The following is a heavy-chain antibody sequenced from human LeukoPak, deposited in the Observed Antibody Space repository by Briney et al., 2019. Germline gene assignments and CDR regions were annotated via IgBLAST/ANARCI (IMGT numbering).Heavy chain of an antibody. D-gene: IGHD6-13*01. V-gene: IGHV3-23*01. J-gene: IGHJ4*02. CDR1: GFPFSTYA. CDR3: TTGLRAADTN. Sequence: GGSLRLSCAASGFPFSTYAMTWVRQAPGKGLEWVSTLSDTGSMIYYADSVKGRFTISRDNSKNTVYLQMNSLKTEDTAVYYCTTGLRAADTNWGLGTLVTVSS. CDR2: LSDTGSMI.